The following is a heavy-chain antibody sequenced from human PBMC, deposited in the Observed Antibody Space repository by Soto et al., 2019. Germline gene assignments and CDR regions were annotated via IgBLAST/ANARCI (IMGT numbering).Heavy chain of an antibody. Sequence: SETLSLTCAVYGGSFSGYYWTWIRQPPGTGLEWIGEINHSGSTNYNPSLKSRVTISVDTSKNQFSLKLSSVTAADTAVYYCAREEVAYFGSGSHNWFDPWGQGTLVTVS. CDR3: AREEVAYFGSGSHNWFDP. J-gene: IGHJ5*02. D-gene: IGHD3-10*01. V-gene: IGHV4-34*01. CDR1: GGSFSGYY. CDR2: INHSGST.